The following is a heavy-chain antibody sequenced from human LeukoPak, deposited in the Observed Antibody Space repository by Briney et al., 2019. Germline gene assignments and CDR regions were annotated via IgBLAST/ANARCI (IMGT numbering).Heavy chain of an antibody. Sequence: SETLSITCTVSGGSISGSYSYWGWIRQSPGKGLEWIGNIFYSGSTYYNPSLKSRVTISVDTSKNQFSLELRSLTAADTGVYYCARDPPYSSSHTADPKYYFDYWGQGTLVTVSS. CDR2: IFYSGST. V-gene: IGHV4-39*07. CDR3: ARDPPYSSSHTADPKYYFDY. J-gene: IGHJ4*02. D-gene: IGHD6-13*01. CDR1: GGSISGSYSY.